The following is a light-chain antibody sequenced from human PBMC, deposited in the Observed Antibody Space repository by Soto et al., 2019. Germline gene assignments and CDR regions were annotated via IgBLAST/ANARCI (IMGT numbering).Light chain of an antibody. CDR2: DVS. CDR3: QQRQSWPRT. CDR1: QSINNL. Sequence: TLPSYRGGKINMTCGASQSINNLLAWYQQKPGKAPKFLIYDVSTLESGVPSRFSGSGSGTEFTLTISSLQPEDFATYYCQQRQSWPRTFGQGTKVDIK. J-gene: IGKJ1*01. V-gene: IGKV1-5*01.